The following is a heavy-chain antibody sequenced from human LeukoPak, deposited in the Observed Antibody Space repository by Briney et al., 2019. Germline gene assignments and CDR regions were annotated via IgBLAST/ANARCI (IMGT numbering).Heavy chain of an antibody. Sequence: PSETLSLTCAVYGGSFSGYYWSWIRQPPGEGLEWIGEINHSGSTNYNPSLKSRVTISVDTSKNQFSLKLSSVTAADTAVYYCARAITMVRGVLYYFDYWGQGTLVTVSS. CDR3: ARAITMVRGVLYYFDY. J-gene: IGHJ4*02. CDR1: GGSFSGYY. D-gene: IGHD3-10*01. V-gene: IGHV4-34*01. CDR2: INHSGST.